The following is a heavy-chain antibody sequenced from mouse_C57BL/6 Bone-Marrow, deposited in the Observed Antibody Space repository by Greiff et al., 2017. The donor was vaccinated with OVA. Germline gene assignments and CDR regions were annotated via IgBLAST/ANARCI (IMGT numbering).Heavy chain of an antibody. Sequence: QVQLQQSGAELAKPGASVKLSCKASGYTFTSYWMHWVKQRPGQGLEWIGCINPSSGYTKYNQKFKDKATLTADKSSSTAYMQLSSLTYEDSAVXYCARSPSFYYYGSSSFAYWGQGTLVTVSA. V-gene: IGHV1-7*01. CDR2: INPSSGYT. J-gene: IGHJ3*01. CDR1: GYTFTSYW. D-gene: IGHD1-1*01. CDR3: ARSPSFYYYGSSSFAY.